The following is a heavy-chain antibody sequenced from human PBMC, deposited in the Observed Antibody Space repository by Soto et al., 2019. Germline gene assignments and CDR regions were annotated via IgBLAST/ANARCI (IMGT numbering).Heavy chain of an antibody. CDR3: AKSSGWYTGVDY. V-gene: IGHV5-10-1*01. CDR2: IDPSDSYT. J-gene: IGHJ4*02. Sequence: PGESLKISCKGSGYSFTSCGISWVRQMPGKGLEWMGRIDPSDSYTNYSPSFQGHVTISADKSISTAYLQWSSLKASDTAMYYCAKSSGWYTGVDYWGQGALVTVSS. D-gene: IGHD6-19*01. CDR1: GYSFTSCG.